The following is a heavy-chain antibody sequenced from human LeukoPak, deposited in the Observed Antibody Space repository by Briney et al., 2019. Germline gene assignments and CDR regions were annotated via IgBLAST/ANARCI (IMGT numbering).Heavy chain of an antibody. CDR1: GGSISSYY. D-gene: IGHD2-2*01. CDR3: ARAPAYCSSTSCYAGGIDY. J-gene: IGHJ4*02. V-gene: IGHV4-59*01. CDR2: IYYSGST. Sequence: SETLSLTCTVSGGSISSYYWSWIRQPPGKGLEWIGYIYYSGSTNYNPSLKSRVTISVDTFKNQFSLKLSSVTAADTAVYYCARAPAYCSSTSCYAGGIDYWGQGTLVTVSS.